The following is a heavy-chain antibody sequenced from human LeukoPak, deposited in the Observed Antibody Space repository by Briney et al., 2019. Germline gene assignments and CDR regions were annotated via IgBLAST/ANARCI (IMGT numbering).Heavy chain of an antibody. Sequence: ASETLSLTCSVSDVSINSYYWNWIRRPPWKGLEWIGYIYYNGNTNYSPSLKSRVTMSVDTSKNLFSLKVSSVTAADTAVYYCARGRSNYYGMDVWGQGTTVTVSS. CDR2: IYYNGNT. J-gene: IGHJ6*02. V-gene: IGHV4-59*01. CDR1: DVSINSYY. D-gene: IGHD1-26*01. CDR3: ARGRSNYYGMDV.